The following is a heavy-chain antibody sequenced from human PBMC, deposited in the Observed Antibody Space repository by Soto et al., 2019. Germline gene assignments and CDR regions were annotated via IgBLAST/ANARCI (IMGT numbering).Heavy chain of an antibody. V-gene: IGHV4-39*01. Sequence: LSLTCTVSGGSISSSSYYWGWIRQPPGKGLEWIGSIYYSGSTYYNPSLKSRVTISVDTSKNQFSLKLSSVTAADTAVYYCATNYAYYYYYGIDVWGQGTTVTVSS. D-gene: IGHD4-4*01. CDR2: IYYSGST. CDR1: GGSISSSSYY. CDR3: ATNYAYYYYYGIDV. J-gene: IGHJ6*02.